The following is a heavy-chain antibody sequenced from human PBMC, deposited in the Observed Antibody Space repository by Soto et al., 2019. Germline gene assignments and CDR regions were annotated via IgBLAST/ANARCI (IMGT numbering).Heavy chain of an antibody. CDR3: AREDYGDYGDAFDI. CDR1: GGSISSGGYY. CDR2: IYYSGST. J-gene: IGHJ3*02. V-gene: IGHV4-31*03. Sequence: SETLSLTCTVSGGSISSGGYYWSWIRQHPGKGLEWIGYIYYSGSTYYNPSLKSRVTISVDTSKNQFSLKLSSVTAADTAVYYCAREDYGDYGDAFDIWGQGTMVTVSS. D-gene: IGHD4-17*01.